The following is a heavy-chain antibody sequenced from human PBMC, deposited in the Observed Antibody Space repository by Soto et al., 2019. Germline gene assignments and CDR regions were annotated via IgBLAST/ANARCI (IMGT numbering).Heavy chain of an antibody. D-gene: IGHD2-21*02. Sequence: ASVKVSCKASGGTFSSYAISWVRQAPGQGLEWMGGIIPIFGTANYAQKFQGRVTITADESTSTAYMELSSLRSEDTAVYYCARDRGAYCGGDCFGRGDAFDIWGQGTMVTV. CDR2: IIPIFGTA. V-gene: IGHV1-69*13. CDR3: ARDRGAYCGGDCFGRGDAFDI. J-gene: IGHJ3*02. CDR1: GGTFSSYA.